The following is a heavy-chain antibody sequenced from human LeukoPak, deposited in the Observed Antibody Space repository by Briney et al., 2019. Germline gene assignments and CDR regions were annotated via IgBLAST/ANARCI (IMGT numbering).Heavy chain of an antibody. CDR1: GDSVSNGNYC. D-gene: IGHD3-10*01. CDR3: ARSQNYYGSGDY. Sequence: SETLSLTCTVSGDSVSNGNYCWSWLRQPPGKALEWIGYIYYIGKTYYNPSLEGRVTILVDTSRNHFSVKLSSVTAADTAVYYCARSQNYYGSGDYWSQGTLVTVSS. CDR2: IYYIGKT. J-gene: IGHJ4*02. V-gene: IGHV4-61*03.